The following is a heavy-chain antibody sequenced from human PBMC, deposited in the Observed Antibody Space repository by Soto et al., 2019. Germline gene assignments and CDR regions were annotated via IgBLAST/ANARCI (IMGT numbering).Heavy chain of an antibody. CDR1: GFTFSSYA. CDR2: ISGSGGST. CDR3: AKHPHDYGTAFDY. V-gene: IGHV3-23*01. D-gene: IGHD4-17*01. Sequence: GGSLRLSCAASGFTFSSYAMSWVRQAPGKGLEWVSAISGSGGSTYYADSVKGRFTISRDNSKNTLYLQMNSLRAEDTAVYYRAKHPHDYGTAFDYWGQGTLVTVSS. J-gene: IGHJ4*02.